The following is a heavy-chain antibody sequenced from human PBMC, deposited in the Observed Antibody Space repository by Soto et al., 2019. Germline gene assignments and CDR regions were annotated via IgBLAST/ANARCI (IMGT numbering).Heavy chain of an antibody. J-gene: IGHJ6*02. Sequence: QVQLVESGGGVVQPGRSLRLSCAASGFTFSNYGMHWVRQAPGKGLEWVAVIWYDGINKYYADSVKGRFIISRYNSKNTVYLQMTSLRAEDTAVYYCARDRVQMVDGLDVWGQGTTVTVSS. CDR2: IWYDGINK. D-gene: IGHD2-15*01. V-gene: IGHV3-33*01. CDR3: ARDRVQMVDGLDV. CDR1: GFTFSNYG.